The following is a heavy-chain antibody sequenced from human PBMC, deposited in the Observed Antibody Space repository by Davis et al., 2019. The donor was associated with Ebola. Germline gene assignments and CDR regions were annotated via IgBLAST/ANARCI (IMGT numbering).Heavy chain of an antibody. Sequence: ASVKVSCKASGYTFTSYYMHWVRQAPGQGLEWMGIINPSGGSTSYAQKFQGRVTMTRDTSTSTVYMELSSLRSEDTAVYYCARDNIRQLGTYYYYGMDVWGQGTTVTVSS. CDR2: INPSGGST. D-gene: IGHD6-6*01. J-gene: IGHJ6*02. V-gene: IGHV1-46*03. CDR1: GYTFTSYY. CDR3: ARDNIRQLGTYYYYGMDV.